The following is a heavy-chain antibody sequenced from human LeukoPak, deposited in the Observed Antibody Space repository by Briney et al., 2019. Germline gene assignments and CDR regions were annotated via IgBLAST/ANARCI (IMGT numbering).Heavy chain of an antibody. CDR1: RFTSGTYA. CDR2: TSYDGSNK. CDR3: ARDMCGYYLEFWFDP. V-gene: IGHV3-30*10. J-gene: IGHJ5*02. Sequence: SLTPAWPAARFTSGTYAIHCDSHPENGWSEWEAVTSYDGSNKNYTDSVKGRFTTSRDNSKNTLYLQMNNLRAEDTAVYYCARDMCGYYLEFWFDPWGQGTLVTVSS. D-gene: IGHD3-3*01.